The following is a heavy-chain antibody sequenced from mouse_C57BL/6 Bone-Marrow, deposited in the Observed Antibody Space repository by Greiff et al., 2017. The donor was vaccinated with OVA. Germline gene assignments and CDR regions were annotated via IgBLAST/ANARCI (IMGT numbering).Heavy chain of an antibody. CDR2: ISDGGSYT. D-gene: IGHD1-1*01. Sequence: EVQVVESGGGLVKPGGSLKLSCAASGFTFSSYAMSWVRQTPEKRLEWVATISDGGSYTYYPDNVQGRFTISRDNAKNNLYLQMSHLKSEDTAMYYCARDFYYYGSSYDWFAYWGQGTLVTVSA. J-gene: IGHJ3*01. CDR1: GFTFSSYA. CDR3: ARDFYYYGSSYDWFAY. V-gene: IGHV5-4*01.